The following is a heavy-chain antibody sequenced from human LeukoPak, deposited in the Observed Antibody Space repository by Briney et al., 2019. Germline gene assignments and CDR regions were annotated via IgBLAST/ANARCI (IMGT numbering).Heavy chain of an antibody. CDR2: IRYDGSNK. CDR1: GFTFSSYG. D-gene: IGHD2-2*01. V-gene: IGHV3-30*02. J-gene: IGHJ4*02. CDR3: AKVTNMSPADY. Sequence: GGSLRLSCAASGFTFSSYGMHWVRQAPGKGLEWVAFIRYDGSNKYYADSVKGRFTISRDNSKNTLYLQMNSLRAGDTAVYYCAKVTNMSPADYWGQGTLVTVSS.